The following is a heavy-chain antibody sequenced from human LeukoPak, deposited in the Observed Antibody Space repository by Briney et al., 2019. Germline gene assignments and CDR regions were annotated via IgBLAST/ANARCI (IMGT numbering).Heavy chain of an antibody. D-gene: IGHD3-16*01. CDR3: AREPRPGGSNLPVDY. V-gene: IGHV4-30-4*01. CDR2: IYYSGST. J-gene: IGHJ4*02. CDR1: GGSISSGDYY. Sequence: PSETLSLTCTVSGGSISSGDYYWSWIRQPPGKGLEWIGYIYYSGSTYYNPSLKSRVTISVDTSKNQFSLKLSSVTAADTAVYYCAREPRPGGSNLPVDYWGQGTLVTVSP.